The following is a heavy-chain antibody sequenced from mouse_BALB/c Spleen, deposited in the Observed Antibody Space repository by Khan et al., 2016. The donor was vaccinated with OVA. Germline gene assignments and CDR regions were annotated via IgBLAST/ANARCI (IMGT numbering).Heavy chain of an antibody. CDR1: GFTFSSYS. Sequence: EVELVVSGGDLVKPGGSLKLSCAASGFTFSSYSMSWVRQTPYKRLDWVASISSGGDYTYYPDSVKGRFNISRNNAKNTLYLQMSDLKSEDTSMYYGADHLTGSFAYWGQGTLVTVSA. CDR3: ADHLTGSFAY. J-gene: IGHJ3*01. D-gene: IGHD4-1*01. V-gene: IGHV5-6*01. CDR2: ISSGGDYT.